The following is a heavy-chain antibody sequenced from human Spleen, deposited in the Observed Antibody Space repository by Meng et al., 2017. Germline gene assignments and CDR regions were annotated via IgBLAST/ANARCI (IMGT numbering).Heavy chain of an antibody. Sequence: GESLKISCGASGFNFGDYNMHWVRQSPGKGLEWISRISSDGGITTYADSEKGRFTISRDNAKNTLYLQMNSLGAEDTAVYYCARDLAWVLFDYWGQGALVTVSS. CDR2: ISSDGGIT. D-gene: IGHD3-3*01. J-gene: IGHJ4*02. CDR3: ARDLAWVLFDY. CDR1: GFNFGDYN. V-gene: IGHV3-74*01.